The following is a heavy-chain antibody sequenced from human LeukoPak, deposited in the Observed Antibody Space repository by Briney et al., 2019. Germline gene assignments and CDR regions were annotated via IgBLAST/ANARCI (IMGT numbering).Heavy chain of an antibody. CDR1: GCSISSYY. J-gene: IGHJ3*02. CDR2: IYYSGST. Sequence: SETLSLTCTVPGCSISSYYWSWVRQPPGKGLEWLGYIYYSGSTNYNPSLKSRVTISVNTSKNQFSLKLSSVTAADTAVYYCAREGTSPDDAFDIWGQGTMVTVSS. CDR3: AREGTSPDDAFDI. V-gene: IGHV4-59*01.